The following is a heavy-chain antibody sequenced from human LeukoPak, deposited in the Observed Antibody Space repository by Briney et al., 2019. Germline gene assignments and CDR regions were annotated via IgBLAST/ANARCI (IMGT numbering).Heavy chain of an antibody. V-gene: IGHV3-23*01. J-gene: IGHJ4*02. CDR1: GFTFSSYA. CDR2: ISPSSGT. D-gene: IGHD3-22*01. Sequence: GGSLRLSCAASGFTFSSYAMRWVRQAPGKGLEWVSAISPSSGTFYADSVKGRFTISRDNSKNTLYLQMNSLRVEDTAVYYCARPQSSSGYYWPFDDWGQGTLVTVSS. CDR3: ARPQSSSGYYWPFDD.